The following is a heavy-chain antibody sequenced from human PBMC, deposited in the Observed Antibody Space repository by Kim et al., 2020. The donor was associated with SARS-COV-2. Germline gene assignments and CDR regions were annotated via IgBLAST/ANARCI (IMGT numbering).Heavy chain of an antibody. Sequence: LNRRITISVDTSKNQFSLKLSSVTAADTAVYYCARGGYYGSGSAYDAFDIWGQGTMVTVSS. D-gene: IGHD3-10*01. J-gene: IGHJ3*02. V-gene: IGHV4-34*01. CDR3: ARGGYYGSGSAYDAFDI.